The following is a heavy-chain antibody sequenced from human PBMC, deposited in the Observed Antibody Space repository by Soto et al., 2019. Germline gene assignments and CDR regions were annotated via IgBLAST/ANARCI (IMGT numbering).Heavy chain of an antibody. J-gene: IGHJ6*02. CDR2: IKSETDGGTT. D-gene: IGHD2-2*01. V-gene: IGHV3-15*01. Sequence: GGSLRLSCAASGFPFSNSWMSWVRQAPGEGLEWVARIKSETDGGTTDYAAPVEGRFTISRDNSKNTLYLQMNSLRAEDTAVYYCAKGDIVVVPAAYGMDVWGQGTTVTVSS. CDR3: AKGDIVVVPAAYGMDV. CDR1: GFPFSNSW.